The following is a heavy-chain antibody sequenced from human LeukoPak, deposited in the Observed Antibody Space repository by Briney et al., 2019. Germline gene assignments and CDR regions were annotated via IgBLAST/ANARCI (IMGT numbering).Heavy chain of an antibody. V-gene: IGHV1-2*02. CDR1: GSTFSDYY. J-gene: IGHJ6*03. CDR3: ASHEGPLSYYYMAS. Sequence: ASVKVSCKASGSTFSDYYIHWVRQAPGQGLEWIGWINLNSGGTKFAPKFQGRVTMTGGTSTSTAHSELATLRSDDTAIYYCASHEGPLSYYYMASWGKGTTVTVSS. CDR2: INLNSGGT.